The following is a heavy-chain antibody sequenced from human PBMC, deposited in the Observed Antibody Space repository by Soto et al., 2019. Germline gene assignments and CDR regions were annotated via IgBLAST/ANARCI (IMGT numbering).Heavy chain of an antibody. D-gene: IGHD1-26*01. J-gene: IGHJ4*02. CDR1: GFTFSNYW. CDR3: ATSKVGVSNGPTTY. CDR2: MNSDGSNT. Sequence: EVQLVESGGALVQPGGSLRLSCAASGFTFSNYWMHWVRQAPGKGLVWISRMNSDGSNTVYADAVKGRFTISRDNAKNTQYVQMKSLRVVDTAVYYCATSKVGVSNGPTTYWGQGTRVTVPS. V-gene: IGHV3-74*01.